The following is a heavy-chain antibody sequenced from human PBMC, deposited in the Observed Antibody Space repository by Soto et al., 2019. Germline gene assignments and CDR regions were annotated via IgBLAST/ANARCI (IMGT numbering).Heavy chain of an antibody. D-gene: IGHD3-10*01. CDR3: ARDLMEGHPSGSY. J-gene: IGHJ4*02. Sequence: EVQLVESGGGLVQPGRSLRLSCAASGFIFDDYAMHWVRQAPGKGLEWVAVISGNSGSLGYADSVKGRFTISRDNAKNSLYLQMNSLRAEDTALYYCARDLMEGHPSGSYWGQGTLVTVSS. CDR1: GFIFDDYA. CDR2: ISGNSGSL. V-gene: IGHV3-9*01.